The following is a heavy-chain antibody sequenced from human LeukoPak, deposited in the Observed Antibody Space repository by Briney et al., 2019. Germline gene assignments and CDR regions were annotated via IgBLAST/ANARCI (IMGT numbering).Heavy chain of an antibody. Sequence: SETLSLTCTVSGGSISSYYWSWIRQPPGKGLEWIGYIYYSGSTNYNPSLKSRVTISVDTSKNQFSLKLSSVTAADTAVYYCARLDGDYQADYFDYWGQGTLVTVSS. D-gene: IGHD4-17*01. V-gene: IGHV4-59*08. CDR3: ARLDGDYQADYFDY. CDR1: GGSISSYY. J-gene: IGHJ4*02. CDR2: IYYSGST.